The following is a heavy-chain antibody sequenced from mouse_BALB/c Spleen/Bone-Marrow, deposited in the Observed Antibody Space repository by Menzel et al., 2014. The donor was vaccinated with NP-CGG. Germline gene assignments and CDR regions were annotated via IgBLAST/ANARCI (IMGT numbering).Heavy chain of an antibody. D-gene: IGHD2-14*01. J-gene: IGHJ3*01. V-gene: IGHV1S81*02. CDR3: ARGYFAY. Sequence: VKLQESGAELVKPGASVKLSCKASGYTFXSYWMHWVKQRPGQGLEWIGEINPSNGRTNYNEKFKSKATLTVDKSSSTAYMQLSSLTSEDSAVYYCARGYFAYWGQGTLVTVSA. CDR2: INPSNGRT. CDR1: GYTFXSYW.